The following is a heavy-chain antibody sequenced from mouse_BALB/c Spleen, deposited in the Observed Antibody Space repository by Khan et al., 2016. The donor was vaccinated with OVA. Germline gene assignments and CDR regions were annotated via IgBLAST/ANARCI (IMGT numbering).Heavy chain of an antibody. V-gene: IGHV1-26*01. D-gene: IGHD2-14*01. Sequence: VQLQQSGPDLVKPGASVKISCKASGYSFTLYYLSWVKQSHGESLEWIGRVNPNNGDSASNQKFKDRATLTVDKSSNTAYMDFRSLTSEDSAVYYWARGYDFFASWGQGTLVTVSA. CDR1: GYSFTLYY. CDR3: ARGYDFFAS. J-gene: IGHJ3*01. CDR2: VNPNNGDS.